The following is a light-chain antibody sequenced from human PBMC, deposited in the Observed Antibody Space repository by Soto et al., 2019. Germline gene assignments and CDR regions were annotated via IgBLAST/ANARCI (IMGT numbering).Light chain of an antibody. J-gene: IGLJ1*01. CDR2: EGS. CDR3: SSYVGDSAYA. CDR1: SSNIGYNA. Sequence: QSVLTQPPSASGTPGQRVTLSCSGSSSNIGYNAVNWYQQHPGKAPKILIYEGSKRPSGVSNRFSGSKSGNTASLTISGLQAEDEADYFCSSYVGDSAYAFGTGTKLTVL. V-gene: IGLV2-23*01.